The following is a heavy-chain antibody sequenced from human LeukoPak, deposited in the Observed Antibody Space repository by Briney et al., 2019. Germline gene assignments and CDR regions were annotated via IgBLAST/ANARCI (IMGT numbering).Heavy chain of an antibody. Sequence: PGGSLRLSCAASGFTFSSYGMHWVRQAPGKGLEWVAVIWYDGSNKYYADSVKGRFTISRDNSKNTLYLQMNSLRAEDTAVYYCARDRAPSSYYDYVWGSYRPTAFDYWGQGTLVTVSS. CDR2: IWYDGSNK. CDR1: GFTFSSYG. V-gene: IGHV3-33*01. CDR3: ARDRAPSSYYDYVWGSYRPTAFDY. D-gene: IGHD3-16*02. J-gene: IGHJ4*02.